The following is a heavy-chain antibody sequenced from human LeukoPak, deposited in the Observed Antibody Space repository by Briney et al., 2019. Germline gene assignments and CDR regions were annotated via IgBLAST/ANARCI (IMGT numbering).Heavy chain of an antibody. J-gene: IGHJ5*02. V-gene: IGHV3-66*02. D-gene: IGHD3-10*01. CDR3: ARVRIRFQFDP. CDR1: GFTVSSNY. Sequence: GGSLRLSCAASGFTVSSNYMSWVRQAPGKGLEWVSVIYSGGSTYYADSVKGRFTISRDNSKNTLYLQMNSLRAEDTAVYYCARVRIRFQFDPWGQGTLVTVSS. CDR2: IYSGGST.